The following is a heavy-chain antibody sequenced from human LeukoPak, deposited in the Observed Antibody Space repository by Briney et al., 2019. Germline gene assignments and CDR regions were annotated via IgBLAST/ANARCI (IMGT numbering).Heavy chain of an antibody. CDR1: GGSISSSSHY. Sequence: SETLSLTCTVSGGSISSSSHYWGWIRQPPGTGLEWIGSIYDSWSTYYNPSLKSRVTISVDTSKNQFSLKLTSMTAADTAVYYCARHAWGSSWYYWFDPWGQGTLVTVSS. V-gene: IGHV4-39*01. J-gene: IGHJ5*02. CDR3: ARHAWGSSWYYWFDP. D-gene: IGHD6-13*01. CDR2: IYDSWST.